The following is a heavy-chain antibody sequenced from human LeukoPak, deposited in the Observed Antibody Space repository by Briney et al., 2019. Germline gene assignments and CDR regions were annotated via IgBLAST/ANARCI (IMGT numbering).Heavy chain of an antibody. Sequence: GGSLRLSCAASGFTFSSYAMHWVRQAPGKGLEWVAVISYDGSNKYYADSVKGRFTISRGNSKNTLYLQMNSLRAEDTAVYYCARFSPAAGVDYWGQGTLVTVSS. V-gene: IGHV3-30-3*01. CDR2: ISYDGSNK. CDR3: ARFSPAAGVDY. D-gene: IGHD6-13*01. J-gene: IGHJ4*02. CDR1: GFTFSSYA.